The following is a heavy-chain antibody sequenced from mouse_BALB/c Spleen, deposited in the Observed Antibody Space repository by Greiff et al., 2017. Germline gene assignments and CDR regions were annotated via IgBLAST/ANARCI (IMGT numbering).Heavy chain of an antibody. V-gene: IGHV5-17*02. D-gene: IGHD2-1*01. Sequence: EVQRVESGGGLVQPGGSRKLSCAASGFTFSSFGMHWVRQAPEKGLEWVAYISSGSSTIYYADTVKGRFTISRDNPKNTLFLQMTSLRSEDTAMYYCARGGGNYAHYFDYWGQGTTLTVSS. CDR1: GFTFSSFG. J-gene: IGHJ2*01. CDR3: ARGGGNYAHYFDY. CDR2: ISSGSSTI.